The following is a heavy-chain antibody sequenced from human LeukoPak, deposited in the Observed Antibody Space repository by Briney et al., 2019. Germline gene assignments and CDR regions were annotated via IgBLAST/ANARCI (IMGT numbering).Heavy chain of an antibody. CDR1: GFTFSSYW. J-gene: IGHJ4*02. D-gene: IGHD4-17*01. Sequence: GSLRLSCAASGFTFSSYWMSWVRQPPGKGLEWIGEIYHSGSTNYNPSLKSRVTISVDKSKNQFSLKLSSVTAADTAVYYCARDKGASTVTTNYFDYWGQGTLVTVSS. V-gene: IGHV4-4*02. CDR2: IYHSGST. CDR3: ARDKGASTVTTNYFDY.